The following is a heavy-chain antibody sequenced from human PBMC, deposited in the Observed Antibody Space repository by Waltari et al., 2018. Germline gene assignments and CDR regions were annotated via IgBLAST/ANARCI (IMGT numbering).Heavy chain of an antibody. CDR2: SYPGESDT. CDR3: ARQGCTSTSCYSVDY. D-gene: IGHD2-2*02. V-gene: IGHV5-51*01. CDR1: GYSFNSYF. J-gene: IGHJ4*02. Sequence: EVQLVQSGAAVKKPGESLKISCPGSGYSFNSYFIGWVRQMPGKGLEWMGGSYPGESDTRYSPSCQGQVTSSADKSISTAYLQWSSLRASDTAMYYCARQGCTSTSCYSVDYWGKGTLVTVSS.